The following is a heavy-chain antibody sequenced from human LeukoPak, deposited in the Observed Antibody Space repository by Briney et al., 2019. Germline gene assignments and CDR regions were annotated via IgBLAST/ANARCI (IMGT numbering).Heavy chain of an antibody. CDR2: ISGSGGST. CDR1: GFTFSSYA. J-gene: IGHJ3*02. Sequence: GGSLRLSCAASGFTFSSYAMSWVRQAPGKGLEWVSAISGSGGSTYYADSVKGRFTISRDNSKNTLYLQMNSRRAEDTAVYYWGKDRGFTAILDFYIWGQGTMVTVSS. D-gene: IGHD2-21*02. CDR3: GKDRGFTAILDFYI. V-gene: IGHV3-23*01.